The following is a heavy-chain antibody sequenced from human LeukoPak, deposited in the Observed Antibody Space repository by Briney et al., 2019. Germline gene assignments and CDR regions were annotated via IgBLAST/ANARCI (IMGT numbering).Heavy chain of an antibody. V-gene: IGHV1-18*01. D-gene: IGHD3-9*01. CDR2: ISTSTGDT. CDR3: ARQGLLRYFDWLNYYYMDV. CDR1: GYSFILYG. J-gene: IGHJ6*03. Sequence: GSVKVSCKTSGYSFILYGISWVRQAPGQGPEWMGWISTSTGDTKYTQKFQGRVTLTTDTSTSTAYMELRSLRSDDTAVYYCARQGLLRYFDWLNYYYMDVWGKGTTVTISS.